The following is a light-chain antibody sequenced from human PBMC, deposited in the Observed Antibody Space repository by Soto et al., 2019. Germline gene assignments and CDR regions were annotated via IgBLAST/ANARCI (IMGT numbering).Light chain of an antibody. Sequence: EIVMTQSPATLSVSPGERATLSCRASQDVLTNLAWYQQKPGQSPRLLIYRASTRATGVPARFSGSGSGTEFTLTISSLQSEDFGVYYCHQHNNWWTFGQGTKVDIK. V-gene: IGKV3-15*01. CDR3: HQHNNWWT. J-gene: IGKJ1*01. CDR1: QDVLTN. CDR2: RAS.